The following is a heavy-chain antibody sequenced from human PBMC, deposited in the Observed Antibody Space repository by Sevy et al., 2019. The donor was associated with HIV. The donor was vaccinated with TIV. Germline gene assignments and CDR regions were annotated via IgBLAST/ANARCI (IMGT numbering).Heavy chain of an antibody. CDR1: GGSINSFF. V-gene: IGHV4-59*01. CDR3: ARGGGIYYDSRGFHPQYYFDS. Sequence: SETLSLTCAVSGGSINSFFWSWXRQSPGKGLEWIGYVYDSGNSEYNPSLRSRVTISVDTSKKQFSLKLSSVTAADTAVYYCARGGGIYYDSRGFHPQYYFDSWGQGTLVTVSS. D-gene: IGHD3-22*01. J-gene: IGHJ4*02. CDR2: VYDSGNS.